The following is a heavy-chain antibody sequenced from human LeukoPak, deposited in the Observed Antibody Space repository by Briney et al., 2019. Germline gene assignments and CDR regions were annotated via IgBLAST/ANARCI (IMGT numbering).Heavy chain of an antibody. CDR3: ARDSQYDFWSGTNWFDP. Sequence: PSETLSLTCTVSGGSISSHYWSWIRQPPGKGLEWIGYIYYSGSTNYNPSLKSRVTISVDTSKNQFSLKLSSVTAADTAVYYCARDSQYDFWSGTNWFDPWGQGTLVTVSS. J-gene: IGHJ5*02. CDR2: IYYSGST. V-gene: IGHV4-59*11. D-gene: IGHD3-3*01. CDR1: GGSISSHY.